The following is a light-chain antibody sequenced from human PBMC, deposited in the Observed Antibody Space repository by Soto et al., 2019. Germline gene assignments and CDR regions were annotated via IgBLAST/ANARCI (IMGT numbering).Light chain of an antibody. CDR2: GAS. CDR3: QQYGNSPPT. V-gene: IGKV3-20*01. Sequence: EIVMPQSPATLSFSPRERSPLSFRASQSVSSSLAWYQQKPGQAPRLLIYGASNRAAGIPDRFSGSGSGTDFTLTISRLEPEDFAVYYCQQYGNSPPTFGQGTKVDNK. J-gene: IGKJ1*01. CDR1: QSVSSS.